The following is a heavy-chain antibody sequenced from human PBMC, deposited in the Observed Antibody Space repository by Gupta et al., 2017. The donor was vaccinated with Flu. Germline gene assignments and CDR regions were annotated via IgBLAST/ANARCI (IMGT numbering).Heavy chain of an antibody. D-gene: IGHD2-21*02. CDR3: ARTTYRGNSAL. V-gene: IGHV3-11*01. Sequence: TFSDYYMSGIRQAPGKGLEWVSYIGNGGSTIYYADSVKGRFTISRDNAKNSLYLQMNSLRAEDTAVYYCARTTYRGNSALWGQGTLVTVSS. J-gene: IGHJ4*02. CDR2: IGNGGSTI. CDR1: TFSDYY.